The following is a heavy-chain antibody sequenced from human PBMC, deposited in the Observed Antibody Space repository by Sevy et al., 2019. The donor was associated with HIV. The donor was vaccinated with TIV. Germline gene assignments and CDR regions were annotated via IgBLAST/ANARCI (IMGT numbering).Heavy chain of an antibody. CDR1: GGSISSGDYY. CDR2: IYYGGST. D-gene: IGHD3-22*01. J-gene: IGHJ5*02. CDR3: ARARDYYDSRTISNWFDP. V-gene: IGHV4-30-4*01. Sequence: SETLSLTCTVSGGSISSGDYYWSWIRQPPGKGLEWIGYIYYGGSTYYNPSLKSRVTISVDTSKNQFSLKLSSVTAADTAVYYSARARDYYDSRTISNWFDPWGQGTLVTVSS.